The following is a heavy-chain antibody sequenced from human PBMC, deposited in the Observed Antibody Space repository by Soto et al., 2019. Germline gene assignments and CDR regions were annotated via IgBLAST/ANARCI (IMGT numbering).Heavy chain of an antibody. J-gene: IGHJ3*02. V-gene: IGHV1-69*12. D-gene: IGHD2-2*01. CDR2: IIPIFGTA. Sequence: QVQLVQSGAEVKKPGSSVKVSCKASGGTFSSYAISWVRQAPGQGLEWMGGIIPIFGTANYAQKFQGRVTIXEDQSXXTAYMELSSLRSEDTAVYYCARVSSSYQRHDAFDIWGQGTMVAVSS. CDR3: ARVSSSYQRHDAFDI. CDR1: GGTFSSYA.